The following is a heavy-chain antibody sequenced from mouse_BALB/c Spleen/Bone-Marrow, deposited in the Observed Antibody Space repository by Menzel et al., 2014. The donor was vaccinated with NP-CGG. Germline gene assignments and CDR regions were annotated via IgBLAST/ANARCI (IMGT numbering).Heavy chain of an antibody. V-gene: IGHV1S81*02. CDR3: ARRGNYGAMDY. D-gene: IGHD2-1*01. Sequence: QVQPQQSGAELVKPGASVKLSCKASGYTFTSHWMHWVKQRPGQGLEWIGEINPSNGRSNYNEKFKSKATLTVDKSSSTAYMQLSSLTSEDSAVYYCARRGNYGAMDYWGQGTSVTVSS. CDR1: GYTFTSHW. J-gene: IGHJ4*01. CDR2: INPSNGRS.